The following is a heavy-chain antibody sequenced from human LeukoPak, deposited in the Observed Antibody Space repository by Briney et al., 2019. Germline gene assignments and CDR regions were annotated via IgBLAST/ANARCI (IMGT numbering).Heavy chain of an antibody. CDR1: GYTFTKYG. V-gene: IGHV1-18*01. Sequence: GASVKVSCKASGYTFTKYGITWVRQAPGQGVEWMGWISTYNGNTNYAQKLQGRVTMTTDTSTSTAYMELRSLISDDAAVYYCARGDDYGDYWGLYWGQGTLVTVSS. CDR3: ARGDDYGDYWGLY. CDR2: ISTYNGNT. D-gene: IGHD4-17*01. J-gene: IGHJ4*02.